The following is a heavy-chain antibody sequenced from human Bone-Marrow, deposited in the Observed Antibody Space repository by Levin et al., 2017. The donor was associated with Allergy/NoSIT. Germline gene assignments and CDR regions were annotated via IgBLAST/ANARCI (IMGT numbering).Heavy chain of an antibody. D-gene: IGHD5-12*01. J-gene: IGHJ6*02. CDR3: AREVAYDGPSDYSGMDV. CDR1: GGSISSSSYY. Sequence: PSETLSLTCTVSGGSISSSSYYWGWIRQPPGKGLEWIGTIYYSGSTYYNPSLKSRVTISIDMSKNQFSLKLSAVTAADTAVYYCAREVAYDGPSDYSGMDVWGQGTTVTVSS. CDR2: IYYSGST. V-gene: IGHV4-39*07.